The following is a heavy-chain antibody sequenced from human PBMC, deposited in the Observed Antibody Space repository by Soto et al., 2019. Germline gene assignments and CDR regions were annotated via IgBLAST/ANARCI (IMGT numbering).Heavy chain of an antibody. CDR3: SSGTFGLRDT. V-gene: IGHV3-74*01. Sequence: GGSLRLSCAVSGFTFSAYWMHWVRQTPGKGLVWVSRINPDGTKTNYADSVEGRFTISRDNAKSTLYLQMNSLSAEDTAIYFCSSGTFGLRDTWGQGTLVTVSS. CDR1: GFTFSAYW. CDR2: INPDGTKT. D-gene: IGHD3-3*01. J-gene: IGHJ5*02.